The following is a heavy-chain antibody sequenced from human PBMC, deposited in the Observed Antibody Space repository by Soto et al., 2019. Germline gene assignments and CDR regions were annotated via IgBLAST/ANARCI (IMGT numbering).Heavy chain of an antibody. V-gene: IGHV1-8*01. CDR2: MNPNSGNT. CDR1: GYTFTSYD. CDR3: ARVRSVCGVATYCYYYMDV. D-gene: IGHD3-3*01. Sequence: ASVKVSCKASGYTFTSYDINWVRQATGQGLEWMGWMNPNSGNTGYAQKFQGRVTMTRNTSISTAYMELSSLRSEDTAVYYCARVRSVCGVATYCYYYMDVWGKGTTVTVSS. J-gene: IGHJ6*03.